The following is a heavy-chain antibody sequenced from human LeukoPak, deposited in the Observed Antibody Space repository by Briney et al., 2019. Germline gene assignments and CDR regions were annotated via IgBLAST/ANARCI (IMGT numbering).Heavy chain of an antibody. CDR2: IYYSGST. CDR3: ARQLYGDFVNWFDP. D-gene: IGHD4-17*01. Sequence: SETLSLTCTVPGDSISSSTDYWGWIRQPPGKGLEWIGSIYYSGSTYYKPSLKSRVTMSVDTSKNQFSLKLSSVTAADTAVYYCARQLYGDFVNWFDPWGQGTLVTVSS. CDR1: GDSISSSTDY. V-gene: IGHV4-39*01. J-gene: IGHJ5*02.